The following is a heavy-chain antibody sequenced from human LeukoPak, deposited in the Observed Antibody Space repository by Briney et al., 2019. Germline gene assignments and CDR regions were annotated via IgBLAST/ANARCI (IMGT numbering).Heavy chain of an antibody. D-gene: IGHD3-10*01. CDR1: GFTFSSYS. V-gene: IGHV3-21*01. Sequence: GGSLRLSCAASGFTFSSYSMNWVRQAPGKGLEWVSSISSSSSYIYYADSVKGRLTISRDNAKNSLYLQMNSLRAEDTAVYYCARDTYYYGSGGSFDIWGQGTMVTVSS. CDR2: ISSSSSYI. J-gene: IGHJ3*02. CDR3: ARDTYYYGSGGSFDI.